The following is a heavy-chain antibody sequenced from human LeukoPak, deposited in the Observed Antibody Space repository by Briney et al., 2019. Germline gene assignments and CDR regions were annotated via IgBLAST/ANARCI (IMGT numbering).Heavy chain of an antibody. CDR2: ISGSGGGT. Sequence: GGSLRLSCAVSGITLSNYGMSWVRQAPGKGLEWVTGISGSGGGTNYADSVKGRFTISRDNPKNTLYLQMNSLRAEDTAVYYCARGEDTVEATLDYWGQGTLVTVSS. V-gene: IGHV3-23*01. CDR1: GITLSNYG. D-gene: IGHD1-26*01. CDR3: ARGEDTVEATLDY. J-gene: IGHJ4*02.